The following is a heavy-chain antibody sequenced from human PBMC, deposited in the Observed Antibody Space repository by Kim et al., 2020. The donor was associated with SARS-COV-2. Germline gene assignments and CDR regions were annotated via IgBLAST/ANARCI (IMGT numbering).Heavy chain of an antibody. CDR1: GFTFSSYG. J-gene: IGHJ4*01. D-gene: IGHD5-12*01. CDR2: IWYDGSNK. Sequence: GGSLRLSCAASGFTFSSYGMHWVRQAPGKGLEWVAVIWYDGSNKYYADSVKGRFTISRDNSKNTLYLQMNSLRAEDTAVYYCAKEGVSRDGYNFYFDYWG. V-gene: IGHV3-33*06. CDR3: AKEGVSRDGYNFYFDY.